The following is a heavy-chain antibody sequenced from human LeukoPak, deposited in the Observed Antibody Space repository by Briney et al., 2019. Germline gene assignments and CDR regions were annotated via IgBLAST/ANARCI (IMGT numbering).Heavy chain of an antibody. CDR1: GGSIRSYY. Sequence: NPSETLSLTCTVSGGSIRSYYWSWIRQPPGKGLEWIGYISDSGSTDYKSSLKSRVSMSGDTSKNQFPLKLSSVTAADTAVYYCARDNWNYPTHFFDYWGQGTLVTVSS. V-gene: IGHV4-59*01. CDR3: ARDNWNYPTHFFDY. D-gene: IGHD1-7*01. CDR2: ISDSGST. J-gene: IGHJ4*02.